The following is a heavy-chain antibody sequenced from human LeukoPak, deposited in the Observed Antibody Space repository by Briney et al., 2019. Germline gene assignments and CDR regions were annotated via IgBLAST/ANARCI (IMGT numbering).Heavy chain of an antibody. CDR3: ARLNSDYLLGY. D-gene: IGHD4-11*01. V-gene: IGHV4-59*08. J-gene: IGHJ4*02. Sequence: SETLSLTCSVSGGAINNYYWNWIRQPPGKGLEWIGYIYYSGSTYYNPSLKSRVIISVDTSKNQFSLKLSSVTAADTAVYYCARLNSDYLLGYWGQGTLVTVSS. CDR2: IYYSGST. CDR1: GGAINNYY.